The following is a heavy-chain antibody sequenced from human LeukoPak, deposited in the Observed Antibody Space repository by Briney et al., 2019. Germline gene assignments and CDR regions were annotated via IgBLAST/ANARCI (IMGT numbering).Heavy chain of an antibody. CDR1: GFTFSSFA. Sequence: PGGSLRLSCAASGFTFSSFAMAWARRAQGKGLEWVSAISASGGTTHYAGPVKGRFTISRDNSKNTVNLQMDSLRAEDTAVYYCAKDYSSGWYFDYWGQGTLVTVSS. CDR2: ISASGGTT. J-gene: IGHJ4*02. V-gene: IGHV3-23*01. D-gene: IGHD6-19*01. CDR3: AKDYSSGWYFDY.